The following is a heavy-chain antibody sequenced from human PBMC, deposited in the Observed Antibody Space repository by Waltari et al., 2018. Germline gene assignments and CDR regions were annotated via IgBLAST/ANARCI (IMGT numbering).Heavy chain of an antibody. CDR1: GGAISSTSYS. V-gene: IGHV4-39*01. Sequence: QLQLQESGPGLVKPSETLSLTCSVSGGAISSTSYSWVWLRQPPGKGLEWIGSFSYDANTDYNPSLKSRITISVDTSKNQFSLQLRSVTAADTAIYYCARPGRVGGGSLMGLDYWGQGTLVTVSS. D-gene: IGHD2-15*01. CDR3: ARPGRVGGGSLMGLDY. CDR2: FSYDANT. J-gene: IGHJ4*02.